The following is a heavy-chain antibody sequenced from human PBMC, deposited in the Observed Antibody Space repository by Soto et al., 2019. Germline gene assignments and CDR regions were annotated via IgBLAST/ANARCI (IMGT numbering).Heavy chain of an antibody. Sequence: ASVKVSCKASGYTFTHFYITWVRQAPGQGLEWMGAISPHNFNTNYAQKFRGRVTLTTEKSTNTAYMDLRSLTSDDTAVYYCARDEGGYDTLSGYKKAPEFYTWAQDVPVPVSS. CDR3: ARDEGGYDTLSGYKKAPEFYT. V-gene: IGHV1-18*01. CDR1: GYTFTHFY. J-gene: IGHJ1*01. D-gene: IGHD3-9*01. CDR2: ISPHNFNT.